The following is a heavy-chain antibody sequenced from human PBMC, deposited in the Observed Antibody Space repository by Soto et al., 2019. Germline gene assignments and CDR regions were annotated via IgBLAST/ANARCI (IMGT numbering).Heavy chain of an antibody. J-gene: IGHJ4*02. V-gene: IGHV3-23*01. CDR1: GLTFSSYA. D-gene: IGHD3-16*01. CDR3: AKGDAPGLTLSPYNY. Sequence: GGSLRLSCAASGLTFSSYAMSWVRQAPGKGLEWVSAISGSGGSTYYADSVKGRFTISRDNSKNTLYLQMNSLRAEDTAVYYCAKGDAPGLTLSPYNYWGQGTLVTVSS. CDR2: ISGSGGST.